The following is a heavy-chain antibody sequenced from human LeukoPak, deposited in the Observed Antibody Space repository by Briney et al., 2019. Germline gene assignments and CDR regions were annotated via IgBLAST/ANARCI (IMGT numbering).Heavy chain of an antibody. CDR2: ISYDGSNK. J-gene: IGHJ6*02. D-gene: IGHD3-10*01. CDR3: LWFGELLSRGMDV. Sequence: GGSLRLSCAASGFTFSSNAMHWVRQAPGKGLEWVAVISYDGSNKYYADSVKGRFTISRDNSKNTLYLQMNSLRAEDTAVYYCLWFGELLSRGMDVWGQGTTVTVSS. V-gene: IGHV3-30*04. CDR1: GFTFSSNA.